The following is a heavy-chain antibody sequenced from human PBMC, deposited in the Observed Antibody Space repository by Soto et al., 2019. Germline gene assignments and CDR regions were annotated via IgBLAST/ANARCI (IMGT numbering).Heavy chain of an antibody. CDR2: IYYSGST. J-gene: IGHJ3*02. CDR1: GGSVSSGSYY. V-gene: IGHV4-61*01. D-gene: IGHD6-19*01. CDR3: ARAPYSSGWYRGAFDI. Sequence: PSETLSLTCTVSGGSVSSGSYYWSWIRQPPGKGLEWIGYIYYSGSTNYNPSLKSRVTISVDTSKNQLSLKLSSVTAADTAVYYCARAPYSSGWYRGAFDIWGQGTMVTVSS.